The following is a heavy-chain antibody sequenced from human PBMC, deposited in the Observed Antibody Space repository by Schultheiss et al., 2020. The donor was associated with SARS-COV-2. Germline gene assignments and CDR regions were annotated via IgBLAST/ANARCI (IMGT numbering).Heavy chain of an antibody. Sequence: SETLSLTCTVSGGSISSSSYYWGWIRQPPGKGLEWIGSIYYSGSTYYNPSLKSRVTISVDTSKNQFSLKLSSVTAADTAVYYCATDSSSSGYYYAFDIWGQGTMVTVSS. CDR1: GGSISSSSYY. J-gene: IGHJ3*02. D-gene: IGHD3-22*01. CDR2: IYYSGST. V-gene: IGHV4-39*07. CDR3: ATDSSSSGYYYAFDI.